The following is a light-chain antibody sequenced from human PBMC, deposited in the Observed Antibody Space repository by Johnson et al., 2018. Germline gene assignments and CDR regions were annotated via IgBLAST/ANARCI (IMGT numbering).Light chain of an antibody. CDR3: GTWARSLSAGNV. CDR1: SSNIGNNY. V-gene: IGLV1-51*02. CDR2: ENN. Sequence: QSVLTQPPSVSAAPGQKVTISCSGSSSNIGNNYVSWYQQLPGTAPKLLIYENNKRPSGIPDRFSGSKSGTSATLGITELQTGDEADYYCGTWARSLSAGNVFGTGTKVTVL. J-gene: IGLJ1*01.